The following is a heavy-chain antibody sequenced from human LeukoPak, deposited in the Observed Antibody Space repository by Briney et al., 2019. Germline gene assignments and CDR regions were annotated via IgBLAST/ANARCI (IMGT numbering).Heavy chain of an antibody. CDR3: AREGWDQRDTAAFDY. J-gene: IGHJ4*02. Sequence: ASVKVSCKASGYTFTGYYMHWARQAPGQGLEWMGWINPNSGDTNSAQKFQGRVTLARDTSISTVYMELSRLRPDDTAVYYCAREGWDQRDTAAFDYWGQGTLVTVSS. CDR1: GYTFTGYY. CDR2: INPNSGDT. D-gene: IGHD6-19*01. V-gene: IGHV1-2*02.